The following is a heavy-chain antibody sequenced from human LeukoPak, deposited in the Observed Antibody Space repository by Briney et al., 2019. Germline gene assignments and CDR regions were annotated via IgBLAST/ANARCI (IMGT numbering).Heavy chain of an antibody. CDR3: ARLYCSGGSCYSYYYYYMDV. Sequence: PGGSLRLSCAAAGFTFSSYEMNWVRQAPGKGLEWVSYISSGGNTIYYADSVKGRFTISRDKSKNTLYLQMNSLRAEDTAVYYCARLYCSGGSCYSYYYYYMDVWGKGTTVTVSS. CDR2: ISSGGNTI. J-gene: IGHJ6*03. CDR1: GFTFSSYE. V-gene: IGHV3-48*03. D-gene: IGHD2-15*01.